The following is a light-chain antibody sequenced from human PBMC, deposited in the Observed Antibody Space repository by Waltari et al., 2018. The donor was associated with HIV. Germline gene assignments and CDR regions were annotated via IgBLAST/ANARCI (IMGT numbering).Light chain of an antibody. Sequence: DIQMTQSPSSLSASVGDRVTASCRANQNISSYLIWYQQRPGKAPRLLIYTASTLQRGVPSRFSGSGSGTDFTLSITSLQPEDFATYYCQQSYSTPLTFGGGTRVEIK. CDR2: TAS. CDR3: QQSYSTPLT. CDR1: QNISSY. V-gene: IGKV1-39*01. J-gene: IGKJ4*01.